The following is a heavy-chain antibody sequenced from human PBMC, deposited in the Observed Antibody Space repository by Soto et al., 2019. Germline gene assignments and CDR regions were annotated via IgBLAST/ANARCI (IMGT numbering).Heavy chain of an antibody. CDR2: IYYSGST. V-gene: IGHV4-59*01. J-gene: IGHJ4*02. CDR3: ARSEVDTAMHFDY. D-gene: IGHD5-18*01. Sequence: SETLSLTCTVSGGSISSYYWSWIRQPPGKGLEWIGYIYYSGSTNYNPSLKSRVTISVDTSKNQFSLKLSSVTAADTAVYYCARSEVDTAMHFDYWGQGTLVTVSS. CDR1: GGSISSYY.